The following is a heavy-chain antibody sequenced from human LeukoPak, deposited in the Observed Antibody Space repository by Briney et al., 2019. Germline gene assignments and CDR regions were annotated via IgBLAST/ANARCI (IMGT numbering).Heavy chain of an antibody. V-gene: IGHV3-30*02. CDR3: AKDEGVGASYFDY. Sequence: PGGSLRLSCEASGFTFSSCGMHWVRQAPGKGLEWVAYTRYDGSDKYYIDSVKGRFTIARDNSKKTLYLQMTSLGPDDTAVYFCAKDEGVGASYFDYWGQGTLVAVSS. D-gene: IGHD1-26*01. CDR1: GFTFSSCG. J-gene: IGHJ4*02. CDR2: TRYDGSDK.